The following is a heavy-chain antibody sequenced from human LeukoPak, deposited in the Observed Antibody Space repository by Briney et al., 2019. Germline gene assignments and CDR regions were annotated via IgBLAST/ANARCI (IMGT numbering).Heavy chain of an antibody. CDR2: ISAYNGNT. CDR3: AREPSPYDYVWGSYRSNWFDP. D-gene: IGHD3-16*02. CDR1: GYTFTGYG. V-gene: IGHV1-18*01. J-gene: IGHJ5*02. Sequence: ASVKVSCKASGYTFTGYGISWVRQAPGQGLEWMGWISAYNGNTNYAQKLQGRVTMTTDTSTSTAYMELRSLRSDETAVYYCAREPSPYDYVWGSYRSNWFDPWGQGTLVTVSS.